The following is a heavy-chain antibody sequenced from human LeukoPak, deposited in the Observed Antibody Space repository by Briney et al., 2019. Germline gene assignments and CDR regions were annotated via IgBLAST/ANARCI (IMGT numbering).Heavy chain of an antibody. CDR2: IYHSGST. D-gene: IGHD6-6*01. J-gene: IGHJ4*02. CDR1: GGSISSSNW. Sequence: SETLSLTCAVSGGSISSSNWWSWVRQPPGKGLEWIGEIYHSGSTNYNPSLKSRVTISVDTSKNQFSLKLSSVAAADTAVYYCARGVSSSSGFDYWGQGTLVTVSS. CDR3: ARGVSSSSGFDY. V-gene: IGHV4-4*02.